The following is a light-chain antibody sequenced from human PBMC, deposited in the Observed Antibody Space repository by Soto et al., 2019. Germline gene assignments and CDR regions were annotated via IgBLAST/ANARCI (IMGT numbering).Light chain of an antibody. CDR1: QGIITY. CDR2: SSS. CDR3: QQSISSPWT. J-gene: IGKJ1*01. V-gene: IGKV1-39*01. Sequence: IQLTHAPASLSASVVDRVTITFRSIQGIITYLAWYQQKPGKAPNLLIHSSSTFQSGVPSRFSGSGSGTEFTLTISSLQPDDFATYYCQQSISSPWTFGQGTKVDIK.